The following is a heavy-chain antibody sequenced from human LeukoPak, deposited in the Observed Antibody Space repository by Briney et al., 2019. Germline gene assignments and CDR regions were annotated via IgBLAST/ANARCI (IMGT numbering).Heavy chain of an antibody. CDR2: IGGSNGIT. CDR3: ARNENSGWGYFDY. Sequence: GGSLTLSCAASGFTFNSYAMSWVRQAPGKGLEWVSVIGGSNGITFYVGSVKGRFTISRDNSKDTLYLQMNSLRAEDTAVYYCARNENSGWGYFDYWGQGTLVTVSS. J-gene: IGHJ4*02. V-gene: IGHV3-23*01. CDR1: GFTFNSYA. D-gene: IGHD5-12*01.